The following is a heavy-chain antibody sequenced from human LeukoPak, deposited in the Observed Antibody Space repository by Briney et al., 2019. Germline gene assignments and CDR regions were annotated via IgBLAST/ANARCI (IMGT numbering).Heavy chain of an antibody. Sequence: ASVKVSCKVSGYTLTELSMHWVRQAPGKGLEWMGGFDPEDGETIYAQKFQGRVTMTEDTSTDTAYMELSSLRSEDTAVYYCATVPRYDYVWGSYRFEYWGQGTLDTVSS. J-gene: IGHJ4*02. CDR3: ATVPRYDYVWGSYRFEY. CDR2: FDPEDGET. D-gene: IGHD3-16*02. CDR1: GYTLTELS. V-gene: IGHV1-24*01.